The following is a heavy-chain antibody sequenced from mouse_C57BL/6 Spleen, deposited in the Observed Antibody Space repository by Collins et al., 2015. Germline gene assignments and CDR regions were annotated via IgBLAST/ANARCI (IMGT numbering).Heavy chain of an antibody. V-gene: IGHV9-3*02. CDR2: INTNTGEP. CDR1: GYTFTNYG. CDR3: ARFTTVVAPFDY. D-gene: IGHD1-1*01. J-gene: IGHJ2*01. Sequence: QIQLVQSGPELKKPGETVKISCKASGYTFTNYGMNWVKQAPGKGLKWMGWINTNTGEPTYAEEFKGRFAFSLETSASTAYLQINNLKNEDTATYFCARFTTVVAPFDYWGQGTTLTVSS.